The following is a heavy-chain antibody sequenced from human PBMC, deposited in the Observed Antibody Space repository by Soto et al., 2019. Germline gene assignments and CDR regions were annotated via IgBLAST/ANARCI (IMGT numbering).Heavy chain of an antibody. J-gene: IGHJ3*02. CDR1: RFTFSIYA. CDR2: ISGSGGST. V-gene: IGHV3-23*01. CDR3: AKPLPAAISRAFEI. D-gene: IGHD2-2*01. Sequence: EVQLLESGGGLVQPGGSLRLSCANSRFTFSIYAMSWVRQAPGKWLEWVSAISGSGGSTYYADSVKGRFTISRDNSKNTLYLQMNSLRAEDTAVYYCAKPLPAAISRAFEIWGQGTMVTVSS.